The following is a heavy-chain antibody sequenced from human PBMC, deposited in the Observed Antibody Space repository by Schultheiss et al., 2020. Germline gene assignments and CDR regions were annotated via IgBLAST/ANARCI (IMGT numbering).Heavy chain of an antibody. CDR1: GFTFSSYS. V-gene: IGHV3-48*04. Sequence: GESLKISCAASGFTFSSYSMNWVRQAPGKGLEWVSYISSSGSTIYYADSVKGRFTISRDNAKNSLYLQMNSLRAEDTAVYYCARNGYYDSSGYYFDYWGQGTLVTVSS. CDR3: ARNGYYDSSGYYFDY. D-gene: IGHD3-22*01. J-gene: IGHJ4*02. CDR2: ISSSGSTI.